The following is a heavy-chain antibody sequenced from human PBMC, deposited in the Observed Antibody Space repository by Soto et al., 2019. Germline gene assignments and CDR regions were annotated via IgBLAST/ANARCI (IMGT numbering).Heavy chain of an antibody. J-gene: IGHJ4*02. CDR1: GFTFSSYA. D-gene: IGHD3-10*01. V-gene: IGHV3-30-3*01. CDR2: ISYDGSNK. CDR3: ATLGVIHYYFDY. Sequence: GGSLRLSCAASGFTFSSYAMHWVRQAPGKGLEWVAVISYDGSNKYYADSVKGRFTISRDNSKNTLYLQMNSLRAEDTAVYYCATLGVIHYYFDYWGQGTLVTVSS.